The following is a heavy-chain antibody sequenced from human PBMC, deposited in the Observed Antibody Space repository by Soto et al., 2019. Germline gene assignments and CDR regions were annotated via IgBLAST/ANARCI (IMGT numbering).Heavy chain of an antibody. V-gene: IGHV3-23*04. CDR2: ITITGDTT. D-gene: IGHD3-16*01. CDR1: GFIFTTSD. CDR3: AKGGGGDHGY. J-gene: IGHJ4*02. Sequence: EVQLVESEGGLVQPGGSLRLSCEASGFIFTTSDMSWVRQAPGKGLEWISSITITGDTTHYADSVKGRFTISRDNSRNTVQFEMNSLRSANTAVDFCAKGGGGDHGYWGQGTLVAVSS.